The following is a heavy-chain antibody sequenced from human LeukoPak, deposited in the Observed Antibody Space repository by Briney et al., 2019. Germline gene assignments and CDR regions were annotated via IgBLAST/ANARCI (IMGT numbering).Heavy chain of an antibody. V-gene: IGHV4-59*01. CDR2: IYYSGSS. CDR3: ARHGLGDGRSGSGMDV. CDR1: GGSISRYY. D-gene: IGHD3-22*01. Sequence: SETLSLTCTVSGGSISRYYWSWIRQPPGKGLQWIGDIYYSGSSNYNPSLTSRVTISVDTSKNQFSLKLTSLTTADTAVYYCARHGLGDGRSGSGMDVWGQGTTVTVSS. J-gene: IGHJ6*02.